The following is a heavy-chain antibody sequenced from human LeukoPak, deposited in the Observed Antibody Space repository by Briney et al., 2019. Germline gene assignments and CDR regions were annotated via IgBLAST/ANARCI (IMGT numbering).Heavy chain of an antibody. CDR2: INREGPK. V-gene: IGHV3-66*01. CDR1: GFSVSNNY. Sequence: GGTLRLSCAASGFSVSNNYMSWVRQAPGKGLEWFSTINREGPKFHAASVKGRFTISRDNYRNTLYLQMNGLRAEDTAVYYCGRGGYDMYDWGQGTTVSV. CDR3: GRGGYDMYD. D-gene: IGHD2-2*01. J-gene: IGHJ6*02.